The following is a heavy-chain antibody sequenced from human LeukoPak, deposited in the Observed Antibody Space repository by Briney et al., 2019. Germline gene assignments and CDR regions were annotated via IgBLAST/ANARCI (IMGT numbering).Heavy chain of an antibody. Sequence: PSETLSLTCTVSGGSISSYYWSWIRQPPGKGLEGFGYIYDSGSTNYNPPLKSRVTMSVDTSKNQFSLKLSSVTAADTAVYYCARGGNCSGGSCYSDRGWFDPWGEGTLVTVSS. D-gene: IGHD2-15*01. CDR1: GGSISSYY. CDR2: IYDSGST. J-gene: IGHJ5*02. CDR3: ARGGNCSGGSCYSDRGWFDP. V-gene: IGHV4-59*01.